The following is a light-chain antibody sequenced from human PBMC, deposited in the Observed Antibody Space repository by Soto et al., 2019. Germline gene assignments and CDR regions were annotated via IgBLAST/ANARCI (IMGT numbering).Light chain of an antibody. CDR2: AAS. V-gene: IGKV1-39*01. CDR1: QSISSY. J-gene: IGKJ2*01. Sequence: DIQMTQSPSSLSASIGDRVTITCRASQSISSYVNWYQQTPGKAPKVLIYAASTLQSGVPPRFSGSGVGTDFTLTISRLEPEDFAVYYCQQYGSSPTFGQGTKLEIK. CDR3: QQYGSSPT.